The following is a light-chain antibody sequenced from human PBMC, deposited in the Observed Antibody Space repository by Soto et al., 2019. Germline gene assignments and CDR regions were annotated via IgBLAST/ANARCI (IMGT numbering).Light chain of an antibody. CDR2: GAS. J-gene: IGKJ3*01. CDR3: QQSGSPLFT. Sequence: QGTGAESLCRGESNTLSCGASQSVSSSYLAWYQQKTGQAPRLLIYGASSRATGIPDRLSGSGSGTDFTFTISRLQAEDFGVYYCQQSGSPLFTFGPRTKVDI. V-gene: IGKV3-20*01. CDR1: QSVSSSY.